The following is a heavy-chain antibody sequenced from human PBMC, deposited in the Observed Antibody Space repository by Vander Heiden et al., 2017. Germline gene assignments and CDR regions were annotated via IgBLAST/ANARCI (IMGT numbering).Heavy chain of an antibody. CDR1: GFTFDDYA. Sequence: EVQLVASGGGLVQPGRSLRLSCAASGFTFDDYALYGVRQAPGKGLEWVSGISWNSGSIGYADSVKGRFTISRDNAKNSLYLQMNSLRAEDTALYYCAKGKRGFDYWGQGTLVTVSS. V-gene: IGHV3-9*01. CDR2: ISWNSGSI. J-gene: IGHJ4*02. CDR3: AKGKRGFDY. D-gene: IGHD3-10*01.